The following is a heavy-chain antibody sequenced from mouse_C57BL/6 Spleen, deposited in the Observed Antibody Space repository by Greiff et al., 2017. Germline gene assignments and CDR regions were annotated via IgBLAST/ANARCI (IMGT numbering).Heavy chain of an antibody. Sequence: QVQLQQSGAELVRPGASVTLSCKASGYTFTDYEMHWVKQTPVHGLEWIGAIDPETGGTAYNQKFKGKAILTADKSSSTAYMELRSLTSEDSAVYYCTRSGGYDYDAAWFAYWGQGTLVTVSA. CDR1: GYTFTDYE. D-gene: IGHD2-4*01. CDR3: TRSGGYDYDAAWFAY. CDR2: IDPETGGT. J-gene: IGHJ3*01. V-gene: IGHV1-15*01.